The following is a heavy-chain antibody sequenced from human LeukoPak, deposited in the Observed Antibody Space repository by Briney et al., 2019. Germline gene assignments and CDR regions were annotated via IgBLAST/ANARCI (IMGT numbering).Heavy chain of an antibody. CDR1: GGSISSYY. CDR2: IYYSGST. D-gene: IGHD1-26*01. J-gene: IGHJ6*02. V-gene: IGHV4-59*01. Sequence: SETLSLTCTVSGGSISSYYWSWIRQPPGKGLEWIGYIYYSGSTNYNPSLKSRVTISVDTSKNQFSLKLSSVTAADTAVYYCASVPSIVGATSHYYGMDVWGQGTTVTVSS. CDR3: ASVPSIVGATSHYYGMDV.